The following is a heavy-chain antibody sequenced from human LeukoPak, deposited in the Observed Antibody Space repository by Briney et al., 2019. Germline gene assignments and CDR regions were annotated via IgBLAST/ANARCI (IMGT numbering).Heavy chain of an antibody. CDR3: ARGVGYCSSTSCYAVDL. D-gene: IGHD2-2*03. J-gene: IGHJ2*01. CDR2: INHSGST. Sequence: PSETLSLTCAVYGGSFSGYYWSWIRQPPGKGLEWIGEINHSGSTNYNPSLKSRVTISVDTSKNQFSLKLSSVTAADTAVYYCARGVGYCSSTSCYAVDLWGRGTLVTVSS. V-gene: IGHV4-34*01. CDR1: GGSFSGYY.